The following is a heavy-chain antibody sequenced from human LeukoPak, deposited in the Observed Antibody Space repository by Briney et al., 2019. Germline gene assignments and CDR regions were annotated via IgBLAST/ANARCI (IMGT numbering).Heavy chain of an antibody. Sequence: SGTLSLTCTVSGGSISSYYWSWIRQPPGKGLEWIGYIYYSGSTNYNPSLKSRVTISVDTSKNQFSLKLSSVTAADTAVYYCARDSGYSYGYVYWGQGTLVTVSS. CDR2: IYYSGST. CDR3: ARDSGYSYGYVY. V-gene: IGHV4-59*01. J-gene: IGHJ4*02. CDR1: GGSISSYY. D-gene: IGHD5-18*01.